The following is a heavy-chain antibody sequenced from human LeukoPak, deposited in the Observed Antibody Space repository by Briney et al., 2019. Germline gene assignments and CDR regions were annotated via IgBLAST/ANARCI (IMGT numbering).Heavy chain of an antibody. CDR3: ARETGIAARPGAFDI. CDR2: IWYDGSNK. J-gene: IGHJ3*02. CDR1: GFTFSSYA. D-gene: IGHD6-6*01. Sequence: GGSLRLSCAASGFTFSSYAMSWVRQAPGKGLEWVAVIWYDGSNKYYADSVKGRFTISRDNSKNTLYLQMNSLRAEDTAVYYCARETGIAARPGAFDIWGQGTMVPVSS. V-gene: IGHV3-33*08.